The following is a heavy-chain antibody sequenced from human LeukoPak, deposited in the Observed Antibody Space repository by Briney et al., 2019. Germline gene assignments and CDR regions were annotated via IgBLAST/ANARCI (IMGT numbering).Heavy chain of an antibody. CDR1: GFTFSSYG. Sequence: GGSLRLSCAASGFTFSSYGMHWVRQAPGKGLEWVAFIRYDGSNKYYADSVKGRFTIFRDNSKNTLYLQMNSLRAEDTAVYYCAKVLQSGSYYYYYYYMDVWGKGTTVTVSS. V-gene: IGHV3-30*02. D-gene: IGHD1-26*01. J-gene: IGHJ6*03. CDR3: AKVLQSGSYYYYYYYMDV. CDR2: IRYDGSNK.